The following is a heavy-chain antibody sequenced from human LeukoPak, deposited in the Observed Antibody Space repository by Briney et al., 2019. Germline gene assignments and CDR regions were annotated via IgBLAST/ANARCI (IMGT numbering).Heavy chain of an antibody. D-gene: IGHD3-3*01. Sequence: AGSLRLSCAASGFTFSNYAMSWVRRAPGKGLEWVSAISGSGGSTYYTDSVKGRFTISRDNSKNTLYLQMNSLRAEDTALYYCAKPHYDFWSGFSDRLFDYWGQGTLVTVSS. CDR1: GFTFSNYA. CDR3: AKPHYDFWSGFSDRLFDY. V-gene: IGHV3-23*01. J-gene: IGHJ4*02. CDR2: ISGSGGST.